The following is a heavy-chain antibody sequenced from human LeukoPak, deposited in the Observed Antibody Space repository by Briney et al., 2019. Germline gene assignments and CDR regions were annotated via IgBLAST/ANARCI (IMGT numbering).Heavy chain of an antibody. CDR3: AKVAGSVAAFV. V-gene: IGHV4-61*02. CDR2: IYTTGST. CDR1: GGSISSGSYY. D-gene: IGHD6-19*01. Sequence: SETLSLTCTVSGGSISSGSYYWSWIRQPAGKGLEWIGRIYTTGSTSYNPSLMSRVTISMDTSKNQFSLNVSSVTAADTAVYYCAKVAGSVAAFVWGQGTMVTVSS. J-gene: IGHJ3*01.